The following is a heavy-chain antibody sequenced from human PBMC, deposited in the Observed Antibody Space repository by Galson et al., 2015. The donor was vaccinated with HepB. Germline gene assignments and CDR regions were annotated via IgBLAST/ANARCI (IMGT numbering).Heavy chain of an antibody. D-gene: IGHD6-13*01. CDR3: AREAGAAGPFDI. Sequence: SVKVSCKASGGTFSSYAISWVRQAPGQGLEWMGGIIPIFGTANYAQKFQGRVTITADESTSTAYMELSSLRSEDTAVYYCAREAGAAGPFDIWGQGTMVTVSS. CDR2: IIPIFGTA. J-gene: IGHJ3*02. V-gene: IGHV1-69*13. CDR1: GGTFSSYA.